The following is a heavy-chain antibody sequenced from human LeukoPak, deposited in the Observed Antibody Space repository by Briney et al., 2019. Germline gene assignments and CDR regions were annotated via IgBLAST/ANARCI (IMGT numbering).Heavy chain of an antibody. CDR3: ARVPAYCGGDCYSNHYYFDY. J-gene: IGHJ4*02. CDR2: IYYSGST. V-gene: IGHV4-31*03. CDR1: GGSISSGGYY. D-gene: IGHD2-21*02. Sequence: SQTLSLTCTVSGGSISSGGYYWSWIRQHPGKGLEWIGYIYYSGSTYYNPSLKSRVTKSVDTSKNQFSLKLSSVTAADTAVYYCARVPAYCGGDCYSNHYYFDYWGQGTLVTVSS.